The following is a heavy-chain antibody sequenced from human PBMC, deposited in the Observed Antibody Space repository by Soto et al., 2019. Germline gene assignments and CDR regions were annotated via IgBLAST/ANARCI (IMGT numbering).Heavy chain of an antibody. CDR2: INHSGST. Sequence: QVQLQQWGAGLLKPSETLSLTCAVYGGYFSGYYWSWIRQPPGKGLEWIGEINHSGSTNYNPSLNRRVTISVGTTKNQFTLKLSSVTAADTSVYYWASFVLRYCASTSCKKSYGMDVWGQGTTVTVSS. V-gene: IGHV4-34*01. CDR1: GGYFSGYY. CDR3: ASFVLRYCASTSCKKSYGMDV. J-gene: IGHJ6*02. D-gene: IGHD2-2*01.